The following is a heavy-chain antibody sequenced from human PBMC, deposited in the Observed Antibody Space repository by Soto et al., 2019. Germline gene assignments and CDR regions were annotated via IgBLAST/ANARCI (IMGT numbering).Heavy chain of an antibody. D-gene: IGHD3-22*01. Sequence: AASVKVSFKASGYTFTNSGISWLRQAPGQGLEWMGWIGAYNGHTKYAQKLQGRVTMTTDTSTSTAYMELRSLKSDDTAVYYCAREDYYDSSGYLPVRYYFGMDVWGQGTTVTVSS. CDR1: GYTFTNSG. CDR2: IGAYNGHT. J-gene: IGHJ6*02. V-gene: IGHV1-18*01. CDR3: AREDYYDSSGYLPVRYYFGMDV.